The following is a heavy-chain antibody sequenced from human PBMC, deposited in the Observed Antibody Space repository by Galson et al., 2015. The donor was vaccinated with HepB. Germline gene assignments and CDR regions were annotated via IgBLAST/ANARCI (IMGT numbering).Heavy chain of an antibody. CDR1: GYTFTSYG. Sequence: SVKVSCKASGYTFTSYGISWVRQAPGQGLEWMGWISAYNGNTNYAQKLQGRVTMTTDTSTSTAYMELRSLRSDDTAVYYCARTYSSGWYDFWYFDLWGRGTLVTVSS. CDR3: ARTYSSGWYDFWYFDL. CDR2: ISAYNGNT. V-gene: IGHV1-18*01. J-gene: IGHJ2*01. D-gene: IGHD6-19*01.